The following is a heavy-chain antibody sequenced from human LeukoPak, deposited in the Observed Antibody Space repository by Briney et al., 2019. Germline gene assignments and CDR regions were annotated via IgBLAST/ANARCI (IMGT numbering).Heavy chain of an antibody. CDR3: ARDGSYGAFDI. D-gene: IGHD3-10*01. V-gene: IGHV4-39*07. CDR2: FYYSRNT. Sequence: SETLSLTCTVSGGSISSSSYYWGWIRQPPGKGLEWIANFYYSRNTYYNPSLKTRVTISVDTSKNQFSLKLSSVTAADTAVYYCARDGSYGAFDIWGQGTMVTVSS. CDR1: GGSISSSSYY. J-gene: IGHJ3*02.